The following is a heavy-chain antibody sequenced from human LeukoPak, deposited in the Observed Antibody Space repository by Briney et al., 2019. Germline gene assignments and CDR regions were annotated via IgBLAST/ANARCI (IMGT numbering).Heavy chain of an antibody. D-gene: IGHD3-16*02. J-gene: IGHJ4*02. CDR3: AREYAWGSYRYYFDY. CDR2: IYSGGST. Sequence: GGSLRLSCAASGFTVSSNYMSWVRQAPGEGLEWVSVIYSGGSTYYADSVKGRFTISRDNSKNTLYLQMNSLRAEDTAVYYCAREYAWGSYRYYFDYWGQGTLVTVSS. V-gene: IGHV3-66*01. CDR1: GFTVSSNY.